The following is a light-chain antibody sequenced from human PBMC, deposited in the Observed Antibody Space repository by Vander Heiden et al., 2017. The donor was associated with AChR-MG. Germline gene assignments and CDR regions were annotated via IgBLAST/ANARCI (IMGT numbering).Light chain of an antibody. V-gene: IGKV3-15*01. J-gene: IGKJ2*01. CDR3: QQYYTWPHT. Sequence: EIVMTQSPATLSVSPGERATLSCWASQSVSSNLVWYQQKPGQAPRLLIYGASTRATGIPARFSGSGSGTEFTLTISSLQSEDFAVYYCQQYYTWPHTFGQGTKLEIK. CDR2: GAS. CDR1: QSVSSN.